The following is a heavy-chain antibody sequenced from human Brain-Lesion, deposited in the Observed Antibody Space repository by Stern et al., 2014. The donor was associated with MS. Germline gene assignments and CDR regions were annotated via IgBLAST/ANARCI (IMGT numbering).Heavy chain of an antibody. D-gene: IGHD2-2*01. Sequence: QLQLQESGPGLVKPSQTLSLSCTVSGGSISSGGYYWSWIRQPAGKGLEWIGRIFNSGSTSYHPPLKSRVTISIDTSKNQFSLRLNSMTAADTAVYYCARGRVVPGFQYYATDVWGQGTTVIVSS. CDR1: GGSISSGGYY. CDR2: IFNSGST. V-gene: IGHV4-61*02. J-gene: IGHJ6*02. CDR3: ARGRVVPGFQYYATDV.